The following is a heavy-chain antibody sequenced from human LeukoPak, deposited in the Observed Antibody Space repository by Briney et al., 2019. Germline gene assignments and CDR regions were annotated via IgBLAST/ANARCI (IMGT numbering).Heavy chain of an antibody. Sequence: GGSLGLSCAASGFTFSSYGMHWVRQAPGKGLEWVAVISYDGSNKYYADSVKGRFTISRDNSKNTLYLQMNSLRAEDTAVYYCARDKISPPSPFDYWGQGTLVTVSS. J-gene: IGHJ4*02. CDR3: ARDKISPPSPFDY. CDR1: GFTFSSYG. CDR2: ISYDGSNK. V-gene: IGHV3-30*03.